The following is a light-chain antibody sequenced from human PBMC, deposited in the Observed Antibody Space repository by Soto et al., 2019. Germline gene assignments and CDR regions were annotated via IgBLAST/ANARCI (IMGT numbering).Light chain of an antibody. CDR1: QSIRSNY. CDR3: QQYGSSPWT. CDR2: AAS. J-gene: IGKJ1*01. Sequence: ETVLTQSPATLSLSPGERATLSCRASQSIRSNYLAWYQKPPGQAPRLLIYAASNMATGIADRFSGSGSGTDFTLIISRLEPEDFALYYCQQYGSSPWTFGQGTKVEIK. V-gene: IGKV3-20*01.